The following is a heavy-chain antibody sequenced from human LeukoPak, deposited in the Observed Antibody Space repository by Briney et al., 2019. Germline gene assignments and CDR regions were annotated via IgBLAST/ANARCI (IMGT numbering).Heavy chain of an antibody. Sequence: ASVKLSCKSSGGSFSTSGYSWVRQAPGQGLEWMGGVIPIYGSPSYAQKFQGRVTITTDESTSTAYMELSRLRSEDTAVYYCARDHWGIVENGYDYFYYDMDVWGQGTTVTVSS. CDR1: GGSFSTSG. CDR2: VIPIYGSP. D-gene: IGHD7-27*01. J-gene: IGHJ6*02. CDR3: ARDHWGIVENGYDYFYYDMDV. V-gene: IGHV1-69*05.